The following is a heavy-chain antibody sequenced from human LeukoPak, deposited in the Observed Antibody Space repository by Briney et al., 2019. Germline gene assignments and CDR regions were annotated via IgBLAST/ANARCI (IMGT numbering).Heavy chain of an antibody. V-gene: IGHV4-59*01. CDR3: ARGTFWSGYFDYFDY. D-gene: IGHD3-3*01. J-gene: IGHJ4*02. CDR2: IYYSGST. CDR1: GGSISSYY. Sequence: SETLSLTCTVSGGSISSYYWNWIRQPPGKGLEWIGYIYYSGSTNYNPSLKSRVTISVDTSKNQFSLKLSSVTAADTAVYYCARGTFWSGYFDYFDYWGQGTLVTVSS.